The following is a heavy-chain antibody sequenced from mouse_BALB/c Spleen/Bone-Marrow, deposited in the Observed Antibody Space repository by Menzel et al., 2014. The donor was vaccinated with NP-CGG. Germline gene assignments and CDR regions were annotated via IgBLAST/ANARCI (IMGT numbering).Heavy chain of an antibody. Sequence: VKVVESGPGLVAPSQSLSITCTVSGFSLTGYGVSWVRQPPGKGLEWLGMIWGDGSTDYNSALKSRLSISKDNSKSQVFLKVNSRQTEDTARYYCARDSFLITRALDYWGQGTSVTVSS. V-gene: IGHV2-6-7*01. J-gene: IGHJ4*01. D-gene: IGHD2-4*01. CDR3: ARDSFLITRALDY. CDR1: GFSLTGYG. CDR2: IWGDGST.